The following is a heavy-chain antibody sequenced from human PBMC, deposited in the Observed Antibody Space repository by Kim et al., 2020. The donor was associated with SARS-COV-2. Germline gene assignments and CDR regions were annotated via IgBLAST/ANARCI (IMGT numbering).Heavy chain of an antibody. V-gene: IGHV4-59*08. CDR1: GVSISSYY. J-gene: IGHJ4*02. Sequence: SETLSLTCTVSGVSISSYYWSWIRQPPGKGLEWIGYIQNTGSSNYNPSLKSRVTISVDTSKNQFSLKLSSVTAADTALYYCVGGLRTRFDYLGQGTLVTV. CDR2: IQNTGSS. CDR3: VGGLRTRFDY.